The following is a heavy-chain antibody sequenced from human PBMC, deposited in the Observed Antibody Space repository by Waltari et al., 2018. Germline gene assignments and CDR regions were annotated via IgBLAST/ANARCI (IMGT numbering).Heavy chain of an antibody. CDR1: GFTFSSMD. CDR3: AKGGDTGTYGFFDF. D-gene: IGHD1-1*01. CDR2: RMYSGGST. Sequence: EVQLLESGGGLAQPGGSLRLSCEASGFTFSSMDLTWVRQAPGKGLEWVSRMYSGGSTNYADSVKGRFTVSRDNSKNTLYLQMSNLRGEDTAVYYCAKGGDTGTYGFFDFWGQGTLVSVSS. J-gene: IGHJ4*02. V-gene: IGHV3-23*03.